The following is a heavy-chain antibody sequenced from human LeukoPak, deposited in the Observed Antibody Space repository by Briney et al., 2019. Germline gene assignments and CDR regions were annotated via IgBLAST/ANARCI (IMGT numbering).Heavy chain of an antibody. V-gene: IGHV3-30*02. CDR3: ARDEGQQLAYFYFDY. CDR2: IRYDGSNR. Sequence: GGSLRLSCAASGFTFSSYGMHWVRQAPGKGLEWVAFIRYDGSNRYYADSVKGRFTISRDNSKNTLYLQMNSLRAEDTAVYYCARDEGQQLAYFYFDYWGQGTLVTVSS. CDR1: GFTFSSYG. J-gene: IGHJ4*02. D-gene: IGHD6-13*01.